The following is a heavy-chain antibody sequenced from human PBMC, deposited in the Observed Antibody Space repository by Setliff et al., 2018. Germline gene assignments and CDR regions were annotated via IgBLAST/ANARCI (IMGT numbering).Heavy chain of an antibody. V-gene: IGHV4-38-2*01. CDR1: GYSISSGNY. CDR2: ISHSGSA. Sequence: SETLSLTCAVSGYSISSGNYWGWIRQPPGKGLEWIGSISHSGSAYYNPSLKSRVTISLDMSKNQFSLKLSSVTAADTAMYYCATLTGDRGVDYWGQGRLVTVSS. D-gene: IGHD7-27*01. CDR3: ATLTGDRGVDY. J-gene: IGHJ4*02.